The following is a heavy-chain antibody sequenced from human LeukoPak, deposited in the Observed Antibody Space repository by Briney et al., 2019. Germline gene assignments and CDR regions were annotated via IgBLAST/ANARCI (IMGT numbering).Heavy chain of an antibody. J-gene: IGHJ5*02. CDR1: GGSISSGGYY. Sequence: SQTLSLTCTVSGGSISSGGYYWSWIRQHPGKGLEWIGYNYYSGSTYYNPSLKSRVTISVDTSKNQFSLKLSSVTAADTAVYYCARESVAEQKNWFDPWGQGTLVTVSS. CDR2: NYYSGST. D-gene: IGHD6-19*01. V-gene: IGHV4-31*03. CDR3: ARESVAEQKNWFDP.